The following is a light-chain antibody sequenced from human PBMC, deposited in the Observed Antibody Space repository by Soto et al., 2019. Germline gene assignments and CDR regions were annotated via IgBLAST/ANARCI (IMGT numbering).Light chain of an antibody. Sequence: QSVLTQPPSASGTPGQRVTISCSGSKSNIGTNTVNWYQHLPGSAPRLPIYTNNQRPSGVPDRFSGSKSGFSASLAISGLQAEDEAEYYCAALDDSLNGVVFGGGTKLTVL. CDR2: TNN. V-gene: IGLV1-44*01. CDR3: AALDDSLNGVV. J-gene: IGLJ2*01. CDR1: KSNIGTNT.